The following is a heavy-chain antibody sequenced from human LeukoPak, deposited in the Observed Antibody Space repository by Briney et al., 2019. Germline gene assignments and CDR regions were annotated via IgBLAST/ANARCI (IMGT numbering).Heavy chain of an antibody. Sequence: PSETLSLTCAVYGGSFSGYYWSWIRQPPGKGLEWIGEINHSGSTNYNPSLKSRVTISVDTSKNQFSLKLSSVTAADTAVYYCARGRNWNDGWFDPWGQGTLVTASS. CDR2: INHSGST. J-gene: IGHJ5*02. D-gene: IGHD1-1*01. CDR1: GGSFSGYY. CDR3: ARGRNWNDGWFDP. V-gene: IGHV4-34*01.